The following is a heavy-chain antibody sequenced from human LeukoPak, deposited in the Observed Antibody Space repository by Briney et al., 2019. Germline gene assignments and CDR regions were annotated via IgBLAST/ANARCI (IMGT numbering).Heavy chain of an antibody. CDR3: FQASSSSFDY. J-gene: IGHJ4*02. CDR1: GYSFTNYW. CDR2: IYPGDSDT. V-gene: IGHV5-51*01. Sequence: GESLKISCKGSGYSFTNYWIGRVRQMPGKGLEWMGIIYPGDSDTRYSPSFQGQVTISADKSISTAYLQWSSLKASDTAMYYCFQASSSSFDYWGQGTLVIVSS. D-gene: IGHD6-6*01.